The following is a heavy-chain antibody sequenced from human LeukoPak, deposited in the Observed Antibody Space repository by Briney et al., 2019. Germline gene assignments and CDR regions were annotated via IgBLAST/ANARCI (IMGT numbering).Heavy chain of an antibody. D-gene: IGHD3-3*01. J-gene: IGHJ4*02. CDR2: FDPENAEI. CDR3: ATRGSDFWSGFDF. CDR1: GNTLRELP. Sequence: ASVKVSCKLSGNTLRELPIQWVRQAGGKGLEWMAGFDPENAEIVYAQKVQGRVTMTEDTSTNTAYMELTSLTSDDTAVYYCATRGSDFWSGFDFWGQGTQVTVSS. V-gene: IGHV1-24*01.